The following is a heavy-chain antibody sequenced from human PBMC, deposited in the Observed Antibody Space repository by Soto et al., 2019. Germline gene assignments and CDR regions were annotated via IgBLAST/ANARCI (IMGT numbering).Heavy chain of an antibody. CDR3: ARGGSSSWLRLFHQ. CDR2: IYHSGST. CDR1: GASISTPNW. Sequence: SETLSLTCAVSGASISTPNWWSWVRQAPGKGLEWIGEIYHSGSTNYNPSLKSRVSISVDKSMDQFSLRLSSVTAADRAVYYCARGGSSSWLRLFHQWGQGTLVTVSS. V-gene: IGHV4-4*02. D-gene: IGHD6-13*01. J-gene: IGHJ1*01.